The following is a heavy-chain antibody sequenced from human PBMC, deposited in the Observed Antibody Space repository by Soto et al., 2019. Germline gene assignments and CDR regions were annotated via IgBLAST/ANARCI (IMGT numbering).Heavy chain of an antibody. V-gene: IGHV4-34*01. J-gene: IGHJ5*02. CDR1: GGSFSGYY. CDR3: ARVRLAFIAAAGVGWFDP. Sequence: PSETLSLTCAVYGGSFSGYYWSWLRQPPGKGLEWIGEINHSGSTNYNPSLKSRVTISVDTSKNQFSLKLSSVTAADTAVYYRARVRLAFIAAAGVGWFDPWGQGTLVTVSS. D-gene: IGHD6-13*01. CDR2: INHSGST.